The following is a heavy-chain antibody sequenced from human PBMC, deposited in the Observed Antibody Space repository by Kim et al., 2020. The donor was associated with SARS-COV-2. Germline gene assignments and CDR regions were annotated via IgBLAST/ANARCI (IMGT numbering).Heavy chain of an antibody. CDR2: ISSSSSYI. V-gene: IGHV3-21*01. D-gene: IGHD2-21*01. Sequence: GGSLRLSCAASGFTFSSYSMNWVRQAPGKGLEWVSSISSSSSYIYYADSVKGRFTISRDNAKNSLYLQMNSLRAEDTAVYYCAVEILWSAHHWGQGTLVTVSS. CDR3: AVEILWSAHH. J-gene: IGHJ4*02. CDR1: GFTFSSYS.